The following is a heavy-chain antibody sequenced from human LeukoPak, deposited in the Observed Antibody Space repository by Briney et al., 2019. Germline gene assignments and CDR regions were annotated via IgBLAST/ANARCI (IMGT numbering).Heavy chain of an antibody. V-gene: IGHV3-48*03. D-gene: IGHD5-12*01. CDR3: ARGGYEFDY. CDR2: ISSSGSAV. J-gene: IGHJ4*02. CDR1: GFPFSSYE. Sequence: PGGSLRLSCAASGFPFSSYEMNWVRQAPGKGLEWVSYISSSGSAVYYADSVKGRFTISRDNAKNSLYLQMNSLRAEDTAVYYCARGGYEFDYWGQGTLVTVSS.